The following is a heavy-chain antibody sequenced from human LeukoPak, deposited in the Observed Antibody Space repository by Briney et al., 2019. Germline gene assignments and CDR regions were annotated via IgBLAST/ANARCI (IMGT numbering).Heavy chain of an antibody. CDR1: GFTFSRSW. J-gene: IGHJ4*02. CDR3: ARHGDYCFDL. D-gene: IGHD2-21*01. CDR2: IKQDGTSK. Sequence: PGGSLRLSCAASGFTFSRSWMGWVRQAPGKGRAWVDNIKQDGTSKYYVDSVMGRFTISRDNAENSVYLQMNSLSAGDTAVYYCARHGDYCFDLWGPGTRVTVSS. V-gene: IGHV3-7*02.